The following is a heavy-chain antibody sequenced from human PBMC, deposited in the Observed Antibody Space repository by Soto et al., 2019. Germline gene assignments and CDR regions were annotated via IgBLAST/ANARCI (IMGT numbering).Heavy chain of an antibody. CDR1: GGTFSSYA. J-gene: IGHJ4*02. Sequence: GASVKVSCKASGGTFSSYAISWVRQAPGQGLEWMGGIIPIFGTANYAQKFQGRVTITADESTSTAYMELSSLRSEDTAVYYCAREGGYYYDSSGYYRPHFDYCGQGTLVTVSS. CDR3: AREGGYYYDSSGYYRPHFDY. D-gene: IGHD3-22*01. V-gene: IGHV1-69*13. CDR2: IIPIFGTA.